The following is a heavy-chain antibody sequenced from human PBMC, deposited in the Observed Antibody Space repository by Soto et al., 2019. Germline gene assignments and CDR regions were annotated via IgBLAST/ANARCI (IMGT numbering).Heavy chain of an antibody. V-gene: IGHV3-23*01. J-gene: IGHJ6*03. CDR1: GFTFSSYA. CDR3: EKVLIWPSGSSRYMDV. CDR2: ISGSNDNI. Sequence: EVQLLESGGGLEQPGGSLRLSCVASGFTFSSYAMSWVRQAPGKGLEWVSGISGSNDNIHYADCVKGRFTISRDNSKNSLYLQMSSLRDEDKAVYYCEKVLIWPSGSSRYMDVWGKGTTVTVSS.